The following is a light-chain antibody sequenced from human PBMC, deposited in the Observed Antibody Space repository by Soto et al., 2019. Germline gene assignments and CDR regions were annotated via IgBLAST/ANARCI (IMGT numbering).Light chain of an antibody. CDR3: TSYTSSSTYV. CDR2: EVT. J-gene: IGLJ1*01. CDR1: GSDVGGYDY. Sequence: QSALAQPASVSGSPGQSITISCTGTGSDVGGYDYVSWYQHHPGKAPKVMIYEVTNRPSGVSNRFSGSKSCNTASLTISGLLAEDEADYYCTSYTSSSTYVFVNGKKVTV. V-gene: IGLV2-14*01.